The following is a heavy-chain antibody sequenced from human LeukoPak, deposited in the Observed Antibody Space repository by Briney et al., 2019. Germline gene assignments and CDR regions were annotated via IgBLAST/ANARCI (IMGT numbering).Heavy chain of an antibody. D-gene: IGHD5-18*01. CDR3: AKDEGLRAYSYGLYNFDY. CDR2: ISGSGGNT. J-gene: IGHJ4*02. V-gene: IGHV3-23*01. CDR1: GFTFSSYA. Sequence: PGGSLRLSCAASGFTFSSYAMSWVRQAPGKGLEWVSVISGSGGNTYYADSVKGRFTISRDNSKNTLYLQLNSLRAEDTAVYYCAKDEGLRAYSYGLYNFDYWGQGTLVTVSS.